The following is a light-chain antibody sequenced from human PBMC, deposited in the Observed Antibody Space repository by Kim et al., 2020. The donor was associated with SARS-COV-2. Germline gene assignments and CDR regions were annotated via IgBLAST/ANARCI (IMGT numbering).Light chain of an antibody. V-gene: IGLV5-37*01. CDR1: NVLQVASHN. Sequence: LTCTLPNVLQVASHNVYCCQQKPGSPRRYLLSYFSDSDKGQGSGFPSRFSGSKDASANTVILLISGLQSEDEADYYCMIWPRNAVLFGGGTQLTVL. CDR2: YFSDSDK. CDR3: MIWPRNAVL. J-gene: IGLJ2*01.